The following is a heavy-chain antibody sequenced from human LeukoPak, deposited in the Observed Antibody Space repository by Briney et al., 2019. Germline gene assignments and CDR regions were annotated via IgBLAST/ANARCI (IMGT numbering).Heavy chain of an antibody. Sequence: ASVKVFCSVAGYTLTKVTVELEGQAPGKGLEWMGGFDPENGETIYAQSFQGRLTMTEDTSTDTAYMELSSLRSEDTAVYYCATASDYFALWAQGTLVTVSS. J-gene: IGHJ4*02. CDR3: ATASDYFAL. CDR2: FDPENGET. CDR1: GYTLTKVT. V-gene: IGHV1-24*01. D-gene: IGHD2-2*01.